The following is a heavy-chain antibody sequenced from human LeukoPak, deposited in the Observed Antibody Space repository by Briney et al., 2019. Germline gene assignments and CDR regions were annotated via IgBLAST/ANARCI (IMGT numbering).Heavy chain of an antibody. D-gene: IGHD4-23*01. V-gene: IGHV1-2*02. Sequence: GASVKVSCKASGYTFTGYYMHWVRQAPGQGLEWMGWINPNSGGTNYAQKFQGRVTMTRDTSISTAYMELSRLRSDDTAVYYCARDPVVTEYYYYGMDVWGQGTTVTVSS. J-gene: IGHJ6*02. CDR3: ARDPVVTEYYYYGMDV. CDR1: GYTFTGYY. CDR2: INPNSGGT.